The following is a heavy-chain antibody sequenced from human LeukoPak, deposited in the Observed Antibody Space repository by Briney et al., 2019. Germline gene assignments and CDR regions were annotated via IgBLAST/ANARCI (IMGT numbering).Heavy chain of an antibody. J-gene: IGHJ4*02. Sequence: ASVKVSCKASGGTFSSYAISWVRQAPGQGLEWMGWISAYNGNTNYAQKLQGRVTMTTDTSTSTAYMELRSLRSDDTAVYYCARAESRWYYDSSGYYYDYWGQGTLVTVSS. D-gene: IGHD3-22*01. CDR3: ARAESRWYYDSSGYYYDY. CDR2: ISAYNGNT. CDR1: GGTFSSYA. V-gene: IGHV1-18*01.